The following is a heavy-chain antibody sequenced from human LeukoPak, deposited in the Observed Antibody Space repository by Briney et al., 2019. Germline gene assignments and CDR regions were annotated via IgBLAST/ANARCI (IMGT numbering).Heavy chain of an antibody. CDR2: ISYDGSNK. V-gene: IGHV3-30-3*01. CDR1: GFTFSSYA. D-gene: IGHD2-2*01. J-gene: IGHJ6*03. Sequence: PGGSLRLSCAASGFTFSSYAMHWVRQAPGKGLEWVAVISYDGSNKYYADSVKGRFTISRDNSKNTLYLQMNSLRAEDTAVYYCAKDPQVVPAAMSWVYYYYYMDVWGKGTTVTVSS. CDR3: AKDPQVVPAAMSWVYYYYYMDV.